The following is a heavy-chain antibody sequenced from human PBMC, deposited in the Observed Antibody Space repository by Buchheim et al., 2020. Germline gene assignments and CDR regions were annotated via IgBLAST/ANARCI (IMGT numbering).Heavy chain of an antibody. V-gene: IGHV4-61*02. Sequence: QVQLQESGPGLVKPSQTLSLTCTVSGGSISSGSYYWSWIRQPAGKGLEWIGRIYTSGSTTYNPSLKSRVTISVDTSKNQFSLKLSSVTAADTAVYYCARASGGATLGNWFDPWGQGTL. CDR1: GGSISSGSYY. J-gene: IGHJ5*02. CDR2: IYTSGST. CDR3: ARASGGATLGNWFDP. D-gene: IGHD1-26*01.